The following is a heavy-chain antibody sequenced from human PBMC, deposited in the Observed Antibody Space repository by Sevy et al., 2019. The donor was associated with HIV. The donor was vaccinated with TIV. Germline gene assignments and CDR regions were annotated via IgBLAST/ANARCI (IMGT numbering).Heavy chain of an antibody. CDR1: GGPISSDGYY. J-gene: IGHJ4*02. CDR2: IYYSGST. Sequence: SETLSLTCTVSGGPISSDGYYWSWIRQHPGKGLEWIGYIYYSGSTYYNPSLKSRVTISVDTSKNQFSLRLSSVTAADTAVYYCARGGYGDYVGYWGQGTLVTVSS. D-gene: IGHD4-17*01. V-gene: IGHV4-31*03. CDR3: ARGGYGDYVGY.